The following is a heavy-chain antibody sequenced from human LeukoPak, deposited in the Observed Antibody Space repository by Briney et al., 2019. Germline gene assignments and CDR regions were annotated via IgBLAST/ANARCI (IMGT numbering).Heavy chain of an antibody. J-gene: IGHJ4*02. CDR3: ARDKNYRFDY. D-gene: IGHD3-16*02. V-gene: IGHV1-18*01. CDR2: ISANSGKT. Sequence: AASVKVSCKASGYTFTDNGISWVRQAPGEGLEWMGWISANSGKTNYAQRFQGRVTMTRETSSSTVYMELRSLRSDGTAVYFCARDKNYRFDYWGQGTLVSVTS. CDR1: GYTFTDNG.